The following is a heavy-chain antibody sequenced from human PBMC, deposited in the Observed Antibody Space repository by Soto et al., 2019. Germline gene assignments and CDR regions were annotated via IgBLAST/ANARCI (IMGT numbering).Heavy chain of an antibody. J-gene: IGHJ6*03. CDR1: GYTFTSYG. D-gene: IGHD3-10*01. V-gene: IGHV1-18*01. CDR3: ARVTGGDYYGSGSYYASRYYYYMDV. Sequence: ASVKVSCKASGYTFTSYGISWVRQAPGQGLEWMGWISAYNGNTNYAQKLQGRVTMTTDTSTSTAYMELRSLRSDDTAVYYCARVTGGDYYGSGSYYASRYYYYMDVWGKGTTVTVSS. CDR2: ISAYNGNT.